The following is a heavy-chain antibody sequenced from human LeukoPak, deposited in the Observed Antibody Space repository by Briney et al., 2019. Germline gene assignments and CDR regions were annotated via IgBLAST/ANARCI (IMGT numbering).Heavy chain of an antibody. D-gene: IGHD3-10*01. V-gene: IGHV3-30*03. CDR3: AIIPLGGRFDY. CDR2: ISYDGSNK. CDR1: GFTLSSYA. Sequence: GGSLRLSCAASGFTLSSYAMSWVRQAPGKGLEWVAVISYDGSNKHYADSVKGRFTISRDNSKNTLYLQMNSLRAEDTAVYYCAIIPLGGRFDYWGQGTLVIVSS. J-gene: IGHJ4*02.